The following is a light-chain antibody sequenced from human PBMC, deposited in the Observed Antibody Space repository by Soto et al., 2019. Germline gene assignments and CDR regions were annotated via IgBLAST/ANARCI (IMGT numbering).Light chain of an antibody. CDR1: QGSSSW. CDR2: AAS. Sequence: DIQMTQSPSSVSASVGDRVTITCRASQGSSSWLAWYQQKPGKAPKLLIYAASSLQSGVPSRLSGSGSGTDFTLTISSLQPEDFATYYCQQANSFPFTFGGGTKVEIK. V-gene: IGKV1-12*01. CDR3: QQANSFPFT. J-gene: IGKJ4*01.